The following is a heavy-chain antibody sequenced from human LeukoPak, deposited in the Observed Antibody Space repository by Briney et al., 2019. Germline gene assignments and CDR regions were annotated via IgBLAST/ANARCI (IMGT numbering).Heavy chain of an antibody. CDR2: IASDGSST. CDR1: GFTFSSYW. J-gene: IGHJ2*01. CDR3: ARDSPTDWFFDL. V-gene: IGHV3-74*01. D-gene: IGHD4-17*01. Sequence: GGSLRLSCAASGFTFSSYWMNWVRQAPGKGLVWVSRIASDGSSTTYADSVKGRFSISRDNSKNTLYLQMNSLRAEDTAVYYCARDSPTDWFFDLWGRGTLVTVSS.